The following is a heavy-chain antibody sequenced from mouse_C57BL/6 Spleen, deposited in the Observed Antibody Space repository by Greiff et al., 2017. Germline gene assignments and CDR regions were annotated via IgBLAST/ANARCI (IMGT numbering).Heavy chain of an antibody. Sequence: QVQLQQSGAELARPGASVKLSCKASGYTFTSYGISWVKQRTGQGLEWIGEIYPRSGSTYYNEKFKGKATLTADKSSSTAYMELRSLTSEDSAVYFCAIYGSSSSWFAYWGQGTLVTVSA. CDR2: IYPRSGST. CDR3: AIYGSSSSWFAY. V-gene: IGHV1-81*01. D-gene: IGHD1-1*01. CDR1: GYTFTSYG. J-gene: IGHJ3*01.